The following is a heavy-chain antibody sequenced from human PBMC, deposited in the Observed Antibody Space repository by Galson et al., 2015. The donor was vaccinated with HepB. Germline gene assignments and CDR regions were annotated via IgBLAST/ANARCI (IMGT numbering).Heavy chain of an antibody. V-gene: IGHV3-48*01. D-gene: IGHD3-16*01. J-gene: IGHJ6*04. Sequence: SLRLSCAASGFTFSSYSMNWVRQAPGKGLEWVSYISSSSGTIYYADSVKGRFTISRDNAKNSLYLQMNSLRAEDTAVYYCARVRLGIMITFGGLDVWGKGTTVIVSS. CDR3: ARVRLGIMITFGGLDV. CDR1: GFTFSSYS. CDR2: ISSSSGTI.